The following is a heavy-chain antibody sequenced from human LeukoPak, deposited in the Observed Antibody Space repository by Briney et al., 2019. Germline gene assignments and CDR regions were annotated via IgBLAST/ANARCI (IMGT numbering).Heavy chain of an antibody. J-gene: IGHJ4*02. CDR3: ARDGEAYYYGSGSYYRAYDY. Sequence: EASVKVSCKASGYTFTSYGISWVRQAPGQGLEWMGWISAYNGNTNYAQKLQGRVTMTTDTSTSTAYMELRSLRSDDTAVYYCARDGEAYYYGSGSYYRAYDYWDQGTLVTVSS. D-gene: IGHD3-10*01. V-gene: IGHV1-18*01. CDR1: GYTFTSYG. CDR2: ISAYNGNT.